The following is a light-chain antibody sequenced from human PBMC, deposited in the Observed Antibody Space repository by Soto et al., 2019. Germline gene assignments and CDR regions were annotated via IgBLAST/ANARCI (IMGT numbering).Light chain of an antibody. CDR3: QQLNSYPRFT. J-gene: IGKJ3*01. CDR1: QAFSSN. Sequence: IQLTQSPSSLSESVGERVTIPCRASQAFSSNLAWNQKKPGKAPKLLIYAASPLQSGVPSRFSGSGSGTDFTLTISSLQPEDFATYYCQQLNSYPRFTFGPGTKVDIK. V-gene: IGKV1-9*01. CDR2: AAS.